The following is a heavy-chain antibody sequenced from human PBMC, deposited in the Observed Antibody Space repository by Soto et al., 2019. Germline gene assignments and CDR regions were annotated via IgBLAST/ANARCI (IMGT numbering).Heavy chain of an antibody. D-gene: IGHD2-15*01. CDR3: ARHRKVVARGTYYMDV. CDR2: IYPDDSDT. J-gene: IGHJ6*03. CDR1: GYNFVNYW. Sequence: EVQLVQSGADVKKPGESLKISCEGSGYNFVNYWIGWARQKPGKGLEWMGIIYPDDSDTKYSPSFQGQVSISVDKSISTADLQWSSLKASDTGIYYCARHRKVVARGTYYMDVWGNGTTVTVSS. V-gene: IGHV5-51*01.